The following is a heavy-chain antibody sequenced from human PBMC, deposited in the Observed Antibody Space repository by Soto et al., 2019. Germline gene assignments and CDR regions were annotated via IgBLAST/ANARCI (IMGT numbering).Heavy chain of an antibody. CDR1: GGSISSGGYY. V-gene: IGHV4-31*03. J-gene: IGHJ4*02. D-gene: IGHD2-15*01. CDR2: IYYSGST. Sequence: SETLSLTCTVSGGSISSGGYYWSWIRQHPGKGLEWIGYIYYSGSTYYNPSLKSRVTISVDTSKNQFSLKLSSVTAADTAVYYCAREGYCSGGRCYMIDYWGQGTLVTVSS. CDR3: AREGYCSGGRCYMIDY.